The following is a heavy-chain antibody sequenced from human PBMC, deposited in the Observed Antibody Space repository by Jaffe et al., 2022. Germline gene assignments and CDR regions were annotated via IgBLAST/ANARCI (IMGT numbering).Heavy chain of an antibody. CDR2: IYYSGST. V-gene: IGHV4-61*01. CDR1: GGSVSSGSYY. CDR3: ARERSDYGDYDHYYYYMDV. J-gene: IGHJ6*03. D-gene: IGHD4-17*01. Sequence: QVQLQESGPGLVKPSETLSLTCTVSGGSVSSGSYYWSWIRQPPGKGLEWIGYIYYSGSTNYNPSLKSRVTISVDTSKNQFSLKLSSVTAADTAVYYCARERSDYGDYDHYYYYMDVWGKGTTVTVSS.